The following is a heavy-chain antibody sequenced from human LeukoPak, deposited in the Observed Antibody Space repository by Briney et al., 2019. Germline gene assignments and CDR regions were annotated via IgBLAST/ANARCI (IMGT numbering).Heavy chain of an antibody. CDR2: ISAYNGNT. CDR1: GYTFTSYG. D-gene: IGHD6-13*01. J-gene: IGHJ4*02. Sequence: ASVKVSCKASGYTFTSYGISWVRQAPGQGLEWMGWISAYNGNTNYAQKLQGRVTMTTDTSTSTAYMELRSLRSDDTAVYYCARARSPTKRYSFVEPNLYWGQGTLVTVSS. CDR3: ARARSPTKRYSFVEPNLY. V-gene: IGHV1-18*01.